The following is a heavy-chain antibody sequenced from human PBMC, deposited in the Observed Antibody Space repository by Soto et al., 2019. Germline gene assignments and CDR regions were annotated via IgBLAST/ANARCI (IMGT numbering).Heavy chain of an antibody. V-gene: IGHV4-59*08. CDR2: IYYSGST. Sequence: QVQLQESGPGLVKPSETLSLTCTVSGGSISSYYWSWIRQPPGKGLEWIGYIYYSGSTNYDPSLKRRGTISVDPSKNQFSLKLSSVTAADTAVYYCARHHGTWSVATVGLWGQGTLVTVSS. CDR3: ARHHGTWSVATVGL. D-gene: IGHD5-12*01. J-gene: IGHJ4*02. CDR1: GGSISSYY.